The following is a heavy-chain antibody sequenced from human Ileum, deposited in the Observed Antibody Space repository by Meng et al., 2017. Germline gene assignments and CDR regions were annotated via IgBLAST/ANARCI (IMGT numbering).Heavy chain of an antibody. CDR2: INHSGST. CDR1: GGSFSGYY. Sequence: QGQLQQWGAGRLKPSEPLSRTCAVYGGSFSGYYWSWIRQPPGKGLEWIGEINHSGSTNYNPSLKSRVTISVDTSKNQFSLKLSSVTAADTAVYYCATRSSGQATDYWGQGTLVTVSS. CDR3: ATRSSGQATDY. V-gene: IGHV4-34*01. J-gene: IGHJ4*02. D-gene: IGHD3-22*01.